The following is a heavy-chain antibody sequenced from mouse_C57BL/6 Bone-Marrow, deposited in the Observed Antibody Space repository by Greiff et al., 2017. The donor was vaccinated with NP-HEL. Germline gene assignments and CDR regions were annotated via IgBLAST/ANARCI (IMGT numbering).Heavy chain of an antibody. Sequence: QVQLQQPGAELVMPGASVKLSCKASGYTFTSYWMHWVKQRPGQGLEWIGEIDPSDSYPNYNQTFKGKSTLTVDKSSSTAYMQLSSLTSEDSAVDDCAGENTVVAYYFDDWGQGTTLTVSS. J-gene: IGHJ2*01. CDR3: AGENTVVAYYFDD. CDR2: IDPSDSYP. D-gene: IGHD1-1*01. V-gene: IGHV1-69*01. CDR1: GYTFTSYW.